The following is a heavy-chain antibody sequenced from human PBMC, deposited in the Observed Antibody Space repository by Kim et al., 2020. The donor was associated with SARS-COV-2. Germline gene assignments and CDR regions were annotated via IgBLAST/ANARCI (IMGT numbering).Heavy chain of an antibody. V-gene: IGHV4-31*03. CDR2: IYYSGST. D-gene: IGHD6-13*01. CDR1: GGSISSGGYY. CDR3: AGSIAAAGYYFDY. Sequence: SETLSLTCTVSGGSISSGGYYWSWIRQHPGKGLEWIGYIYYSGSTYYNPSLKSRVTISVDTSKNQFSLKLSSVTAADTAVYYCAGSIAAAGYYFDYWGQGTLVTVSS. J-gene: IGHJ4*02.